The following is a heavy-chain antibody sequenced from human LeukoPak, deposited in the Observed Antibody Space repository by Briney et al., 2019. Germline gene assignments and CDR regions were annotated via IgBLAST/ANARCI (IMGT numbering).Heavy chain of an antibody. Sequence: GASVKVSCKVSGYTLTELSMHWVRQAPGKGLEWMGGFDPEDGETIYAQKFQGRVTMTTDTSRSTVYMELSSLRSEDTAVYYCARGSTSGLDYWGQGTLVTVSS. V-gene: IGHV1-24*01. D-gene: IGHD3-10*01. J-gene: IGHJ4*02. CDR1: GYTLTELS. CDR3: ARGSTSGLDY. CDR2: FDPEDGET.